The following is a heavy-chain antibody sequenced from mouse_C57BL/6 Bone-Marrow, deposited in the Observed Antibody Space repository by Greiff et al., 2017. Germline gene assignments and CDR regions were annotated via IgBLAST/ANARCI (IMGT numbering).Heavy chain of an antibody. CDR2: INPYNGDT. CDR3: ARGYYYGSLYFDY. Sequence: EVQLQQSGPELVKPGDSVKISCKASGYSFTGYFMNWVMQSHGKSLEWIGRINPYNGDTFYNQKFKGKATLTVDKSSSTAHMELRSLTSEDSAVYYCARGYYYGSLYFDYWGQGTTPTVSS. V-gene: IGHV1-20*01. J-gene: IGHJ2*01. CDR1: GYSFTGYF. D-gene: IGHD1-1*01.